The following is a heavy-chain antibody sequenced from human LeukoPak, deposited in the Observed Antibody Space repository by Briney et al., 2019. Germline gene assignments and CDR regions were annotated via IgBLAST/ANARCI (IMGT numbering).Heavy chain of an antibody. Sequence: GGSLRLSCAASGFTFSDHYMDWVRQTPGKGLEWVGRARDKASSYTSEYAASGKGRFTISRDDSKNSLYLQMNSLRTEDTAVYYCARVGPPRSDAFDIWGQGTMVTVAS. V-gene: IGHV3-72*01. CDR2: ARDKASSYTS. CDR3: ARVGPPRSDAFDI. J-gene: IGHJ3*02. CDR1: GFTFSDHY.